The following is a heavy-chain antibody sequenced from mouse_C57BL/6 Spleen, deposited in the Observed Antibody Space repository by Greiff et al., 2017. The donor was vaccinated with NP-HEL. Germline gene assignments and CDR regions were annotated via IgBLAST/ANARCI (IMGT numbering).Heavy chain of an antibody. CDR2: IDPSDSYT. D-gene: IGHD2-1*01. Sequence: VQLQQPGAELVKPGASVKLSCKASGYTFTSYWMQWVKQRPGQGLEWIGEIDPSDSYTNYNQKFKGKATLTVDTSSSTAYMQLSSLTSEDSAVYYCAKGSYGRVDYWGQGTTLTVSS. CDR3: AKGSYGRVDY. J-gene: IGHJ2*01. CDR1: GYTFTSYW. V-gene: IGHV1-50*01.